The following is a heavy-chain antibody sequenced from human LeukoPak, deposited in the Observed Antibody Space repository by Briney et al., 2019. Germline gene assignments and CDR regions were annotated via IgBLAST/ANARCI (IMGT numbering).Heavy chain of an antibody. D-gene: IGHD6-19*01. CDR2: ISGSGGST. J-gene: IGHJ4*02. V-gene: IGHV3-23*01. CDR1: GFTFSSYA. CDR3: AKKVERLGWYGDYFDY. Sequence: GGSLRLSCAASGFTFSSYAMSWVRQAPGKGLEWVSAISGSGGSTYYADSVKGRFTISRDNSKNTLYLRMNSLRAEDTAVYYCAKKVERLGWYGDYFDYWGQGTLVTVSS.